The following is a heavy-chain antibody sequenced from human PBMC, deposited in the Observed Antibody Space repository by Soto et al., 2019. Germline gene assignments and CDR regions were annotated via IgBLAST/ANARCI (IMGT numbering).Heavy chain of an antibody. Sequence: EVQLLESGGGLVQPGGSLRLSCAASGFTFSSYAMSWVRQAPGKGLEWVSAISGSGGSTYYADSVKGRFTISRDNSKNTLYLPMDSLRAEDTAVYYCAKGPSSGWYYFDYWGQGTLVTVSS. J-gene: IGHJ4*02. CDR1: GFTFSSYA. D-gene: IGHD6-19*01. CDR2: ISGSGGST. CDR3: AKGPSSGWYYFDY. V-gene: IGHV3-23*01.